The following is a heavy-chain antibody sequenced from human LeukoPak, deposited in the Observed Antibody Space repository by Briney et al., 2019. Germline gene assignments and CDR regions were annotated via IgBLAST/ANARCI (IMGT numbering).Heavy chain of an antibody. CDR1: GGSISSYY. D-gene: IGHD2-15*01. CDR2: IYYSGST. CDR3: ARGGQGWHD. Sequence: RASETLSLTCTVSGGSISSYYWSWIRQPPGKGLEWIGYIYYSGSTNYNPSPKSRVTISVDTSKNQFSLKLSSVTAADTAVYYCARGGQGWHDWGQGTLVTVSS. J-gene: IGHJ4*02. V-gene: IGHV4-59*01.